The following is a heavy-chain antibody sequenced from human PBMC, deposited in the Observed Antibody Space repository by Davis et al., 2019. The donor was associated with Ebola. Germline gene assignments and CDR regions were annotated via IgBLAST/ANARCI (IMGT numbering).Heavy chain of an antibody. Sequence: AASVTVSCKASGYTFAAHYIHWVRQAPGQGLEWMGRINPNFGGKIYAQKFQDRVTMTIDTSINTAYMELDRLRSDDTAVYYCARGHTYGRWDDWFDPWGQGTLVTVSS. J-gene: IGHJ5*02. D-gene: IGHD5-18*01. CDR1: GYTFAAHY. V-gene: IGHV1-2*06. CDR2: INPNFGGK. CDR3: ARGHTYGRWDDWFDP.